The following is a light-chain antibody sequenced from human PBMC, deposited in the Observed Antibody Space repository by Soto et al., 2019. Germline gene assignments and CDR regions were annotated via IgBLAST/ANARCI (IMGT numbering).Light chain of an antibody. J-gene: IGLJ1*01. V-gene: IGLV2-8*01. Sequence: QSALTQPPSASGSPGQSVAISCTGTSSDVGGYDYVSWYQQHPGKAPQLLIYEVSKRPSGVPDRFSGSKSGNTASLTVSGLQAEDEAEYYCSSYAGSNHYVFGTGTKVTVL. CDR3: SSYAGSNHYV. CDR1: SSDVGGYDY. CDR2: EVS.